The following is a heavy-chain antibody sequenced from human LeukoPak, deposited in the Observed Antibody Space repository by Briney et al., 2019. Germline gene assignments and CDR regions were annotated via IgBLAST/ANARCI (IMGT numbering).Heavy chain of an antibody. J-gene: IGHJ4*02. Sequence: GGSLRLSCAASGFTFGTYAMTWVRQAPGKGLEWVSVISGSGGSTNYADSVKGRFIISKDNSRNTLFLQMNSLRAEDTAVYYCAKHHYSSSRDYFDYWGQGTLVTVSS. V-gene: IGHV3-23*01. CDR2: ISGSGGST. CDR3: AKHHYSSSRDYFDY. D-gene: IGHD6-13*01. CDR1: GFTFGTYA.